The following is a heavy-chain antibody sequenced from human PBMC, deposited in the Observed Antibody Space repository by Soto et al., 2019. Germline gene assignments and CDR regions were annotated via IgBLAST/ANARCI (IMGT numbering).Heavy chain of an antibody. V-gene: IGHV3-53*01. Sequence: EVQLVESGGGLIQPGGSLRLSCAVSGFTVSNNYMSWVRQAPGKGLEGVSVIYSGGYTAYGDSVKGRFTISRENSKNTLYPQTEPLGATARALYTCATHPGGGGYWGQGTLVTVSS. J-gene: IGHJ4*02. CDR3: ATHPGGGGY. D-gene: IGHD3-10*01. CDR2: IYSGGYT. CDR1: GFTVSNNY.